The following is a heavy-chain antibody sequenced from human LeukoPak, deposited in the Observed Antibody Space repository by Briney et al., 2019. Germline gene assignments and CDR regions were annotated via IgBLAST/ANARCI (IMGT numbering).Heavy chain of an antibody. CDR3: AKERDGYNLCDS. CDR1: GFTFEDCA. D-gene: IGHD5-18*01. Sequence: PGGSLRLSCAASGFTFEDCAMPWVRQAPGKGLEWVSDISWNCGSIGYADSVKGRFTISRDNAKNSLYLQMNSLRAEDTPLYYCAKERDGYNLCDSWGQGTLVTVSS. CDR2: ISWNCGSI. V-gene: IGHV3-9*01. J-gene: IGHJ4*02.